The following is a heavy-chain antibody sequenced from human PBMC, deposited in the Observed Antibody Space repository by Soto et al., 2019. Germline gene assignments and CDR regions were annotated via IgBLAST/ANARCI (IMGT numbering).Heavy chain of an antibody. CDR3: ARDRKLTQGPTGDRGYYYYYYMDV. J-gene: IGHJ6*03. CDR2: ISSSSSYI. D-gene: IGHD2-21*02. V-gene: IGHV3-21*01. Sequence: GGSLRLSCAASGFTFSSYSMNWVRQAPGKGLEWVSSISSSSSYIYYADSVKGRFTISRDNAKNTLYLQMNSLRAEDTAVYYCARDRKLTQGPTGDRGYYYYYYMDVWGKGTTVTVSS. CDR1: GFTFSSYS.